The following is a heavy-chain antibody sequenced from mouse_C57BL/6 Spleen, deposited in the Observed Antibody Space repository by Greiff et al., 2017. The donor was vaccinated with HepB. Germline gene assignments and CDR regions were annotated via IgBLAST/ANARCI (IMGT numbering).Heavy chain of an antibody. CDR1: GFTFSDFY. CDR2: SRNKANDYTT. J-gene: IGHJ1*03. CDR3: ARDAGHYYGSDWYFDV. D-gene: IGHD1-1*01. Sequence: DVKLVESGGGLVQSGRSLRLSCATSGFTFSDFYMEWVRQAPGKGLEWIAASRNKANDYTTEYSASVKGRFIVSRDTSQSILYLQMNALRAEDTAIYYCARDAGHYYGSDWYFDVWGTGTTVTVSS. V-gene: IGHV7-1*01.